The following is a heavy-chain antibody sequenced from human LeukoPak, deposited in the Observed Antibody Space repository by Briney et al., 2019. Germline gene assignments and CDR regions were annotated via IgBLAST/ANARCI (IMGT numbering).Heavy chain of an antibody. V-gene: IGHV4-59*01. D-gene: IGHD6-19*01. CDR2: IYYSGST. CDR3: ASVYSSGWHDAFDI. J-gene: IGHJ3*02. CDR1: GGSFSGYY. Sequence: PSETLSLTCAVYGGSFSGYYWSWIRQPPGKGLEWVGYIYYSGSTNYNPSLKSRVTISVDTSKNQFSLKLSSVTAADTAVYYCASVYSSGWHDAFDIWGQGTMVTVSS.